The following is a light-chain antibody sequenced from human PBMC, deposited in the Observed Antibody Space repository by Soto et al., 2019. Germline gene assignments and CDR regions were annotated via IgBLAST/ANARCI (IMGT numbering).Light chain of an antibody. J-gene: IGKJ1*01. V-gene: IGKV3D-20*02. CDR3: HQRQSWPRT. CDR1: QSVSSSY. CDR2: QTS. Sequence: EIVLTQSPGTLSLSPGERATLSCRASQSVSSSYLAWYQQKPGQAPRLLIYQTSIRAAGIPARFSASGSGTDFTLTISDVRPEDFALYYCHQRQSWPRTFGQGTKVDIK.